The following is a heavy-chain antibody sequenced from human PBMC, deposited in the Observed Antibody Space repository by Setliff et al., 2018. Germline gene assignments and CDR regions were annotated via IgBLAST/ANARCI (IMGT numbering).Heavy chain of an antibody. D-gene: IGHD6-19*01. V-gene: IGHV4-4*07. CDR3: AREQWLDPPGYYYTDV. CDR1: GGSISSYY. Sequence: SETLSLTCTVSGGSISSYYWSWIRQPAGKGLEWIGRIYIGGSANYNPSLKSRVTMSIDTSKNQFSLKLNSVTAADMAVYYCAREQWLDPPGYYYTDVWAKGTTVTVSS. J-gene: IGHJ6*03. CDR2: IYIGGSA.